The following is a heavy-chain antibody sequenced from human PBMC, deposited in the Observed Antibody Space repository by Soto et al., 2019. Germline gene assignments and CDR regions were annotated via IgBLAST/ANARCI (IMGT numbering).Heavy chain of an antibody. V-gene: IGHV4-59*12. CDR2: IYYSGST. Sequence: SESLSLTCTVSGGSISSYYWSWIRQPPGKGLEWIGYIYYSGSTNYNPSLKSRVTISVDTSKNQFSLKLTSVTAADTAVYYCARDKITGLFDYWGQGTLVTVSS. D-gene: IGHD2-8*02. CDR1: GGSISSYY. J-gene: IGHJ4*02. CDR3: ARDKITGLFDY.